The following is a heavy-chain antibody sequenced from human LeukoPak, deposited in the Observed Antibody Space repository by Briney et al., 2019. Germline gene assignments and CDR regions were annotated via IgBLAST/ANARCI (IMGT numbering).Heavy chain of an antibody. CDR2: IYPADSDT. D-gene: IGHD6-19*01. CDR3: ARRGYSNGWYLDY. V-gene: IGHV5-51*01. Sequence: GESLKISCKGSGYSFTSYWIGWVRQMPGKGLEWMGIIYPADSDTTYSPSFQGQVTISADKSITTAYLQWSSLTASVTAMYYCARRGYSNGWYLDYWGQGTLVTVSS. J-gene: IGHJ4*02. CDR1: GYSFTSYW.